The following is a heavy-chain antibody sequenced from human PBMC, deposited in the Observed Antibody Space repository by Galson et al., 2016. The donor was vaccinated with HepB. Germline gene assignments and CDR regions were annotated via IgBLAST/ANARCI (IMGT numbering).Heavy chain of an antibody. V-gene: IGHV3-9*01. CDR1: GFTFDDYA. J-gene: IGHJ4*02. D-gene: IGHD1-26*01. Sequence: LRLSCAASGFTFDDYAMHWVRQSPGRGLEWVSGISWNSYSIGYADSVKGRFTISRDNAKNSLYLQMNTLRAEDTALYYCAKDVGGSYSGFAYWGLGTLVTVSS. CDR2: ISWNSYSI. CDR3: AKDVGGSYSGFAY.